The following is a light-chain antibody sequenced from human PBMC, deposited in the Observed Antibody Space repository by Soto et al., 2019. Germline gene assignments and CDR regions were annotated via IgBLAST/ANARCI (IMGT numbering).Light chain of an antibody. Sequence: AIRMTQSPSSFSASTGDRVTITCRASQGISSHLAWYQVKPGKAPRLLIYTASYFESRGPSMFTGSGSRTDFTLTISSLQSEDFAVYYCQQYFSYPLTFGGGTKVEIK. V-gene: IGKV1-8*01. J-gene: IGKJ4*01. CDR1: QGISSH. CDR3: QQYFSYPLT. CDR2: TAS.